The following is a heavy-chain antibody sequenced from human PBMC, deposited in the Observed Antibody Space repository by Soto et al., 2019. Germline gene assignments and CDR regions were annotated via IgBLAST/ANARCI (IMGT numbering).Heavy chain of an antibody. CDR3: ARGRCRSSSCYGFDY. CDR2: ISTSGST. CDR1: GGSLSSYY. J-gene: IGHJ4*02. Sequence: SETLSLTCTVSGGSLSSYYWSWIRQPAGKGLEWSGRISTSGSTNYNPSLKSRVTMSVDTSKNQFSLRLSSVTAADTAVYYCARGRCRSSSCYGFDYWGQGTLVTVSS. D-gene: IGHD2-2*01. V-gene: IGHV4-4*07.